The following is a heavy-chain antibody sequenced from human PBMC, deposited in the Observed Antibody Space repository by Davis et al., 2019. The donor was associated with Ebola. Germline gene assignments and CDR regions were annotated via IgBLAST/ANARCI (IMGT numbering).Heavy chain of an antibody. Sequence: PSETLSLTCTVSGGSVSSGSYYWSWIRQPPGKGLEWIGYIYYSGSTNYNPSLKSRVTISVDTSKNQFSLKLSSVTAADTAVYYCARGREVVTAISFLYYFDYWGQGTLVTVSS. J-gene: IGHJ4*02. V-gene: IGHV4-61*01. CDR2: IYYSGST. CDR1: GGSVSSGSYY. D-gene: IGHD2-21*02. CDR3: ARGREVVTAISFLYYFDY.